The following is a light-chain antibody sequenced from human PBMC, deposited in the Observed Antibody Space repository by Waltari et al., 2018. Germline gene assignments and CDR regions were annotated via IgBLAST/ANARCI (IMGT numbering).Light chain of an antibody. CDR3: QQCYIRYT. CDR1: QGISSY. J-gene: IGKJ2*01. CDR2: EAS. V-gene: IGKV1-9*01. Sequence: IQLTQSPSSLSASVGDRVTITCRASQGISSYLGWYQQKPGRAPKLLIYEASNLYSGVPSRFSGSGSGTDFTLTISSLEPEDFAVYYCQQCYIRYTFGQGTKVEIK.